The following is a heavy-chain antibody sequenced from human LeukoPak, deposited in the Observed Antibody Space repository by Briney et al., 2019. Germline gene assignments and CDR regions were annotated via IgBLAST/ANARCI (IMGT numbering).Heavy chain of an antibody. Sequence: ASVKVSCKASGYTFTSNYIHWVRQAPGQGLEWMGMIYPRDGSTSYAQKFQGRVTITRDTSASTAYMELSSLRSEDTAVYYCARVSIFDFGMDVWGQGTTVTVSS. D-gene: IGHD3-3*01. CDR1: GYTFTSNY. V-gene: IGHV1-46*01. CDR3: ARVSIFDFGMDV. J-gene: IGHJ6*02. CDR2: IYPRDGST.